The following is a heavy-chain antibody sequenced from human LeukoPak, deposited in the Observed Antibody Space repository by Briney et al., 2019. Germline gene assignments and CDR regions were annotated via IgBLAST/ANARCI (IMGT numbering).Heavy chain of an antibody. D-gene: IGHD1-26*01. J-gene: IGHJ4*02. CDR3: AKHTAVLGGYFDY. Sequence: PGRSLRLSCAASGFTFDDYAMHWVRQTPGKGLEWVSGISWNSGSIGYADSVKGRFTISRDNAKNSLYLQMNSLRTEDTALYYCAKHTAVLGGYFDYWGQGTLVTVSS. CDR2: ISWNSGSI. V-gene: IGHV3-9*01. CDR1: GFTFDDYA.